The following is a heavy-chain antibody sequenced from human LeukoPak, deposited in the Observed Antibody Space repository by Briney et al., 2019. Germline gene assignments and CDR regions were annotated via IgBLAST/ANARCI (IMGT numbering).Heavy chain of an antibody. CDR3: ARDPAYSNYGWFDP. CDR1: GFTFSSYE. V-gene: IGHV3-48*03. Sequence: PGGSLRLSCAASGFTFSSYEMNWVRQAPGKGLEWVSYISSSGSTIYYADSVKGRFTISRDNAKNSLYLQMNSLRAEDTAVYYRARDPAYSNYGWFDPWGQGTLVTVSS. J-gene: IGHJ5*02. D-gene: IGHD4-11*01. CDR2: ISSSGSTI.